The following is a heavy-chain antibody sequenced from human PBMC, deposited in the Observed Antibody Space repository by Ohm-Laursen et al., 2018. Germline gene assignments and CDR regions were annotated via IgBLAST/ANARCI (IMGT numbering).Heavy chain of an antibody. V-gene: IGHV4-59*12. CDR2: IHYDGRT. CDR1: DAAFRRDY. D-gene: IGHD6-19*01. Sequence: SQTLSLTCIVSDAAFRRDYWTWIRQFPGREMEWIGYIHYDGRTVYNPSLRSRLTMSIDTSKKQSSLRLTSATAADTAIYYCARLPDHSGWPFDYWGQGTLVTVSS. CDR3: ARLPDHSGWPFDY. J-gene: IGHJ4*02.